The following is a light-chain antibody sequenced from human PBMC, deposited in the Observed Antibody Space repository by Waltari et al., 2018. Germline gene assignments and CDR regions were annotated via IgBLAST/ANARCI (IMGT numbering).Light chain of an antibody. Sequence: QSALTQPASVSGSPGQSITISCYGTSSDIGFYNYVSWYQQNPGKAPKLIIDEFRQRPYGVSDRFSGSKSGNTASRTISGLQAEDEADYYCNSYTGSSSWVFGGGTKVTVL. CDR3: NSYTGSSSWV. CDR1: SSDIGFYNY. J-gene: IGLJ3*02. V-gene: IGLV2-14*01. CDR2: EFR.